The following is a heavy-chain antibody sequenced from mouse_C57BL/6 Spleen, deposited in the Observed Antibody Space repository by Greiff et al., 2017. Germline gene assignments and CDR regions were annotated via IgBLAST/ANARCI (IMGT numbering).Heavy chain of an antibody. J-gene: IGHJ2*01. CDR3: ARSGTYGDYFDY. D-gene: IGHD1-1*01. CDR1: GYTFTSYW. Sequence: QVHVKQPGAELVRPGSSVKLSCKASGYTFTSYWMHWVKQRPIQGLEWIGNIDPSDSETHYNQKFKDKATLTVDKSSSTAYMQLSSLTSEDSAVYYCARSGTYGDYFDYWGQGTTLTVSS. V-gene: IGHV1-52*01. CDR2: IDPSDSET.